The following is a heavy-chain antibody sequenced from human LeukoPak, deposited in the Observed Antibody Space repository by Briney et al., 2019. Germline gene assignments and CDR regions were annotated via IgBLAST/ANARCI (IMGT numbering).Heavy chain of an antibody. Sequence: PGGSLRLSCAASGFTFSSYAMHWVRQAPGKGLEWVAVISYDGSNKYYADSVKGRFTISRDNSKNTLYLQMNSLRAEDTAVYYCARDGITMVRGVTSYYYYGMDVWGQGTTVTVS. V-gene: IGHV3-30-3*01. CDR3: ARDGITMVRGVTSYYYYGMDV. D-gene: IGHD3-10*01. J-gene: IGHJ6*02. CDR2: ISYDGSNK. CDR1: GFTFSSYA.